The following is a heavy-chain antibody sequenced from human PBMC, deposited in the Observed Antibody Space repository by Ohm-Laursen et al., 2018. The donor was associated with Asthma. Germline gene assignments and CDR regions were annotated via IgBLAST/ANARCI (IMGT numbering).Heavy chain of an antibody. V-gene: IGHV3-13*01. CDR1: GFTFSSYD. Sequence: SLRLSCTASGFTFSSYDMHWVRQATGKGLEWVSAIGTAGDTYYPGSVKGRFTISRENAKNSLYLQMNSLRAGDTAVYYCARGGITMVHGVINDYYGMDVWGQGTTVTVSS. CDR3: ARGGITMVHGVINDYYGMDV. J-gene: IGHJ6*02. D-gene: IGHD3-10*01. CDR2: IGTAGDT.